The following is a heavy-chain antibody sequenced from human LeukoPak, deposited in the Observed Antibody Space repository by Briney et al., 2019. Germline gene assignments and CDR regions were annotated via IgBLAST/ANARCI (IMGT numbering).Heavy chain of an antibody. V-gene: IGHV5-51*01. CDR1: GYSFTSYW. D-gene: IGHD5-18*01. CDR3: ARRIGYSYGSSYSYYMDV. CDR2: IYPGDSDT. Sequence: GESLKISCKASGYSFTSYWIGWVRQMPGKGLEWMGIIYPGDSDTRYSPSFQGQVTISADKSISTAYLQWSSLKASDTAMYYCARRIGYSYGSSYSYYMDVWGKGTTVTVSS. J-gene: IGHJ6*03.